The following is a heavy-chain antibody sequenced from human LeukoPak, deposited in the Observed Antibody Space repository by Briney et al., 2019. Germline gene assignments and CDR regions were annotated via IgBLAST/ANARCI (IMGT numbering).Heavy chain of an antibody. CDR2: ISSSSSYI. Sequence: GGSLRLSCAAAGFTFSSYSMNLVRQAPGKGLEWVSSISSSSSYIYYPDSVKGRFTISRDNAKNSLYLQMNSLRAEDTAVYYCARAPAAVDYWGQGTLVTVSS. D-gene: IGHD2-2*01. V-gene: IGHV3-21*01. J-gene: IGHJ4*02. CDR1: GFTFSSYS. CDR3: ARAPAAVDY.